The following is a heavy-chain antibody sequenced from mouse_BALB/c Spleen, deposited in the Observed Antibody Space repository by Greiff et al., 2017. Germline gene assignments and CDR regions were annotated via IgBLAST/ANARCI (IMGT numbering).Heavy chain of an antibody. V-gene: IGHV5-6-5*01. CDR2: ISSGGST. Sequence: EVQLVESGGGLVKPGGSLKLSCAASGFTFSSYAMSWVRQTPEKRLEWVASISSGGSTYYPDSVKGRFTISRDNARNILYLQMSSLRSEDTAMYYCARREVDWYFDVWGAGTTVTVSS. J-gene: IGHJ1*01. CDR1: GFTFSSYA. CDR3: ARREVDWYFDV.